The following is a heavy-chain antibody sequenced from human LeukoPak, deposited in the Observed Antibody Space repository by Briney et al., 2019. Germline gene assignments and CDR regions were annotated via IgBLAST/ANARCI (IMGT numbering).Heavy chain of an antibody. Sequence: SETLSLTCTVSGGSISSGSYYWSWIRQPAGKGLEWIGRIYTSGSTNYNPSLKSRVTISVDTSKNQFSLKLSSVTAADTAVYYCARESSGFLVVVIAQGAFDIWGQGTMVTVSS. CDR3: ARESSGFLVVVIAQGAFDI. CDR2: IYTSGST. J-gene: IGHJ3*02. V-gene: IGHV4-61*02. D-gene: IGHD2-21*01. CDR1: GGSISSGSYY.